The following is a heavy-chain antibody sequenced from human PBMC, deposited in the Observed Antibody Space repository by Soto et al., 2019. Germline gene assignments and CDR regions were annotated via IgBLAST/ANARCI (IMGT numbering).Heavy chain of an antibody. CDR1: GGSISTYY. CDR3: ARLRNLGYSSGWLPPFDY. V-gene: IGHV4-59*01. CDR2: IYYSGTT. J-gene: IGHJ4*02. D-gene: IGHD6-19*01. Sequence: SETLSLTCTVSGGSISTYYWNWIRQPPGKGLEWIGYIYYSGTTNYSPSLKSRLTISVDTSKNQFSLKLDSVTAADTAVYYCARLRNLGYSSGWLPPFDYWGQGTLVTVSS.